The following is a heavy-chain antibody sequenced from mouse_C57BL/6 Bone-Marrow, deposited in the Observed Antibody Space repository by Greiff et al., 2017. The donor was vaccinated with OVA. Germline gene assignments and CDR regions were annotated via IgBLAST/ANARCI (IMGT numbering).Heavy chain of an antibody. CDR3: ARREGNYPWYFDV. V-gene: IGHV3-6*01. D-gene: IGHD2-1*01. Sequence: EVKLVESGPGLVKPSQSLSLTCSVTGYSITSGYYWNWIRQFPGNKLEWMGYISYDGSNNYNPSLKNRISITRDTSKNQFFLKLNSVTTEDTATYYCARREGNYPWYFDVWGTGTTVTVSS. CDR1: GYSITSGYY. CDR2: ISYDGSN. J-gene: IGHJ1*03.